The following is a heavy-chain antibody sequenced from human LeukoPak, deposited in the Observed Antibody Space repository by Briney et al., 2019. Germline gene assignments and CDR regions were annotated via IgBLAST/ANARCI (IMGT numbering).Heavy chain of an antibody. CDR1: GGSISLYY. J-gene: IGHJ6*03. CDR2: IFTSGIT. CDR3: AREISGSYYNPLGYMDV. V-gene: IGHV4-4*07. Sequence: SETLSLTCTVSGGSISLYYWNWIRQPAGKGLEWIGRIFTSGITNYNPSLKSRVTMSVDTSKSQFSLALSSVTAADTAVYYSAREISGSYYNPLGYMDVWGKGTTVTVAS. D-gene: IGHD3-10*01.